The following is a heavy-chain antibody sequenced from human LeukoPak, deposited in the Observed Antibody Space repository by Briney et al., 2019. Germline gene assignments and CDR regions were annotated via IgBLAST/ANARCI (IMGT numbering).Heavy chain of an antibody. V-gene: IGHV3-66*01. CDR3: ARDRNTDFWSGYYTNYCDY. J-gene: IGHJ4*02. CDR1: EFSVGSNY. D-gene: IGHD3-3*01. CDR2: IYSGGST. Sequence: PGGSLRLSCAASEFSVGSNYMTWVRQAPGKGLEWVSLIYSGGSTYYADSVKGRFTISRDNSKNTLYLQMNSLRAEDTAVYYCARDRNTDFWSGYYTNYCDYWGQGTLVTVSS.